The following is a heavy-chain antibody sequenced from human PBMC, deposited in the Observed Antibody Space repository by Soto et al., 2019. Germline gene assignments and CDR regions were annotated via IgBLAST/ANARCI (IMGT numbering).Heavy chain of an antibody. CDR3: VKGGLTIFGVVTPYYFDY. V-gene: IGHV3-64D*06. CDR1: GFTFSSYA. Sequence: GGSLRLSCAASGFTFSSYAMHWVRQAPGKGLEYVSAISSNGGSTYYADSVKGRFTISRDNSKNTLYLQMSSLRAEDTAVYYCVKGGLTIFGVVTPYYFDYWGQGTLVTVSS. CDR2: ISSNGGST. D-gene: IGHD3-3*01. J-gene: IGHJ4*02.